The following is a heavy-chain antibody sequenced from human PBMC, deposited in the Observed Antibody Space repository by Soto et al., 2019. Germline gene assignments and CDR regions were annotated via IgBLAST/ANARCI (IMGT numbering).Heavy chain of an antibody. CDR3: ARHKVVVEGYYYYGMDV. Sequence: PGESLKISCKGSGYSFTSYWIGWVRQMPGKGLEWMGIIYPGDSDTRYSPSFQGQVTISADKSISTAYLQWSSLKASDTAMYYCARHKVVVEGYYYYGMDVWGQGTTVTVSS. J-gene: IGHJ6*02. CDR2: IYPGDSDT. D-gene: IGHD2-15*01. CDR1: GYSFTSYW. V-gene: IGHV5-51*01.